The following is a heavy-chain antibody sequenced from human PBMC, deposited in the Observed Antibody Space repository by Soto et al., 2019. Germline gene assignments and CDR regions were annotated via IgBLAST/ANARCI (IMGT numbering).Heavy chain of an antibody. J-gene: IGHJ4*02. CDR2: KYYSGTT. CDR1: GGSISSGSYY. D-gene: IGHD5-18*01. V-gene: IGHV4-39*01. CDR3: ARYMRYSYGPESIDY. Sequence: PSETLSLTCTVSGGSISSGSYYWGWIRQPPGKGLEWIGSKYYSGTTYYNPSLKSRVTISVDTSKNQFSLNLSSVTAADTAVYYCARYMRYSYGPESIDYWGQGTLVTVS.